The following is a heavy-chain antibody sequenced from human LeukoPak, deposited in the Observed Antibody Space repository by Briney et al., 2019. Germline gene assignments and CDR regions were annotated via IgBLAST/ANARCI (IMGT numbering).Heavy chain of an antibody. J-gene: IGHJ6*03. CDR1: GFTFSSYW. D-gene: IGHD3/OR15-3a*01. Sequence: GGSLRLSCAASGFTFSSYWMSWVRQAPGKGVEWVAYIKQDVTEKYYVDSVKGRFSISRDNAKNSLYLQMNSLRAEDTAVYYCARDKGNYDFVRRKNYYYMDVWGKGTTVTISS. CDR3: ARDKGNYDFVRRKNYYYMDV. V-gene: IGHV3-7*01. CDR2: IKQDVTEK.